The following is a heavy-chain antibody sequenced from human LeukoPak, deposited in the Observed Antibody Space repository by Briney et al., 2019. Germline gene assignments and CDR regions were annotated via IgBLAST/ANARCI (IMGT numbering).Heavy chain of an antibody. D-gene: IGHD2-21*01. Sequence: GGSLRLSCAASGFTFSSYWMSWVPQAPGKGREGVANIKQDVSKKYYVDSVKGRFTISRDNAKKSLYLQRNSMRAEDTAVYYCARGLLDAFDIWGQGTMVTVSS. CDR1: GFTFSSYW. V-gene: IGHV3-7*01. CDR2: IKQDVSKK. J-gene: IGHJ3*02. CDR3: ARGLLDAFDI.